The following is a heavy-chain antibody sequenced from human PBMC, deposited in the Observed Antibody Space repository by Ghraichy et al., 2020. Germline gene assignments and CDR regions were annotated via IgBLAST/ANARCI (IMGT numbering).Heavy chain of an antibody. V-gene: IGHV1-2*02. CDR3: ARAKYSNGPDDY. CDR2: INPNSGGT. J-gene: IGHJ4*02. CDR1: GYTFTGYY. D-gene: IGHD4-11*01. Sequence: ASVKVSCKASGYTFTGYYMHWVRQAPGQGLEWMGWINPNSGGTNYAQKFQGRVTMTRDTSISTAYMELSRLRSDDTAVYYCARAKYSNGPDDYWGQGTLVTVSS.